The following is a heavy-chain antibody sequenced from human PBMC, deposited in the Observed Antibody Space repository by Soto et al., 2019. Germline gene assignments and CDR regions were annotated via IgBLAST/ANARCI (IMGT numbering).Heavy chain of an antibody. CDR3: ARDFSGPMDY. Sequence: ASVKVSCKASGYTFTSYGISWVRQAPGQGLEWMGRISPYDGNTNYAQKLQGRVTMTRDTSTSTVYMELSSLRSEDTTVYYCARDFSGPMDYWGRGTLVTVSS. D-gene: IGHD3-10*01. CDR1: GYTFTSYG. J-gene: IGHJ4*02. V-gene: IGHV1-18*01. CDR2: ISPYDGNT.